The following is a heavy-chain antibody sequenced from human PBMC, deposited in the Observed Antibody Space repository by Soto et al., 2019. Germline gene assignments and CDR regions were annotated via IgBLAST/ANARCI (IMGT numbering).Heavy chain of an antibody. CDR2: IYYSGST. J-gene: IGHJ5*02. CDR3: GREVYRSGPNWFDP. CDR1: GGSISSYY. V-gene: IGHV4-59*01. Sequence: PSETLSLTCTVSGGSISSYYWSWIRQPPGKGLEWIGYIYYSGSTNYNPSLKSRFTISVDTSKNQFSLKLSSVTAADTAVYYCGREVYRSGPNWFDPWGRGSLVHVS. D-gene: IGHD6-19*01.